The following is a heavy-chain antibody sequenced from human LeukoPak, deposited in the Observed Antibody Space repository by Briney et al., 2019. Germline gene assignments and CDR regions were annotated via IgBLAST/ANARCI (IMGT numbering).Heavy chain of an antibody. Sequence: GGSLRLSCAASGFTFSSYWMSWVRQAPKKGLEWVANIKEDGSEKYYVDSVKGRFTISRDNAKNSLYLQMNSLRAEDTAVYYCARIKTLYYYDSSGYCNYWGQGTLVTVSS. CDR3: ARIKTLYYYDSSGYCNY. J-gene: IGHJ4*02. CDR2: IKEDGSEK. V-gene: IGHV3-7*01. D-gene: IGHD3-22*01. CDR1: GFTFSSYW.